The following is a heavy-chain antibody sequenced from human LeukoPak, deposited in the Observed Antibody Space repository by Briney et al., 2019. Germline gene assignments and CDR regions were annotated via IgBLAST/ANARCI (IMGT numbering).Heavy chain of an antibody. CDR2: INPNSGGT. CDR1: GYTFTGYY. D-gene: IGHD6-19*01. CDR3: ARSEQFPYYMDV. V-gene: IGHV1-2*02. J-gene: IGHJ6*03. Sequence: ASVKVSCKASGYTFTGYYMHWVRQAPGQGLEWMGWINPNSGGTNCAQKFQGRVTMTRDTSISTAYMELSRLRSDDTAVYYCARSEQFPYYMDVWGKGTTVTVSS.